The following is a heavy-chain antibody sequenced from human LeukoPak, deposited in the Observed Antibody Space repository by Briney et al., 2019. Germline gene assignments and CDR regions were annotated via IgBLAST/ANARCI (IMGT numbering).Heavy chain of an antibody. Sequence: GASVKVSCKASGGTFSSYAISWVRQAPGQGLEWMGRIIPILAIANYAQKFQGRVTITADKSTSTAYMELSSLRSEDTAVYYCARDLNGFGSTSEFDYWGQGTLVTVSS. CDR2: IIPILAIA. V-gene: IGHV1-69*04. J-gene: IGHJ4*02. D-gene: IGHD2-2*01. CDR1: GGTFSSYA. CDR3: ARDLNGFGSTSEFDY.